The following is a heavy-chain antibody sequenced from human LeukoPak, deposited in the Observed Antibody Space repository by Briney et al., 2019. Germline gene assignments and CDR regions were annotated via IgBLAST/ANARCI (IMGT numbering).Heavy chain of an antibody. CDR3: TSWGDTTAEYFQR. J-gene: IGHJ1*01. D-gene: IGHD2-21*02. CDR2: INPDGRDT. CDR1: GFTFNRCW. V-gene: IGHV3-7*01. Sequence: GGSLRLSCVVSGFTFNRCWMNWVRQAPGKGLEWVAHINPDGRDTYYVDSVKGRFTISRDNAQNSMYLQMNSLRVGDTAVYYCTSWGDTTAEYFQRWGQGTLVTVSS.